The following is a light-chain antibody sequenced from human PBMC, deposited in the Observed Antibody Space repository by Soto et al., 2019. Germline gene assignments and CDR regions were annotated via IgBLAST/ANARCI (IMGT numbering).Light chain of an antibody. V-gene: IGKV3-15*01. CDR3: QQRSKWPLT. CDR1: QSIGDT. J-gene: IGKJ4*01. CDR2: GAS. Sequence: EIVMTQSPATLSVSPGGRATLSCRASQSIGDTLAWYQQKPGQAPRLLIYGASSRVTGFPARFSGSGSGTDFTLTISSLEPEDFAVYYCQQRSKWPLTFGGGTKVEIK.